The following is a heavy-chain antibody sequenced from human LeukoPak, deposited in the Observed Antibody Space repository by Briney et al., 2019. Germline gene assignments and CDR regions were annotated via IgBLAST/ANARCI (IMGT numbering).Heavy chain of an antibody. CDR2: IGGSSGST. Sequence: GGSLRLSCAASGFTFSTYAMSWVRQAPGKGLEWVSAIGGSSGSTNYADSVKGRFTISRDSSKNTVYLQMNSLRAEDTAVYYCARDLLGASDYWGQGTLVTVSS. V-gene: IGHV3-23*01. J-gene: IGHJ4*02. CDR3: ARDLLGASDY. D-gene: IGHD1-26*01. CDR1: GFTFSTYA.